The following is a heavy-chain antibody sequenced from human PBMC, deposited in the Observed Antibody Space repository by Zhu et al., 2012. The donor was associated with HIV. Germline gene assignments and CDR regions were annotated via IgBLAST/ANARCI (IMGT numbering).Heavy chain of an antibody. V-gene: IGHV4-30-2*01. CDR1: GGSISSGSLS. CDR3: ARGVDGMDV. J-gene: IGHJ6*02. Sequence: QVQLQESGSGLVKPSQTLSLTCAVSGGSISSGSLSWSWIRQPPGKGLDWVGYIYHTGNTFYNPSLKSRVTLSVDRSKNHFSLKLTSVTAADTAVYYCARGVDGMDVWGQGTTVTVSS. CDR2: IYHTGNT.